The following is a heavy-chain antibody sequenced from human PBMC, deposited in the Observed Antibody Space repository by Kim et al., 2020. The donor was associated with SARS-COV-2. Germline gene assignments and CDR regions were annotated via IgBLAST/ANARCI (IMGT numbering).Heavy chain of an antibody. CDR3: AKDVRYCSGGSCHDDGLRFDP. CDR1: GFTFSSYG. CDR2: ISYDGSNK. D-gene: IGHD2-15*01. V-gene: IGHV3-30*18. Sequence: GGSLRLSCAASGFTFSSYGMHWVRQAPGKGLEWVAVISYDGSNKYYADSVKGRFTISRDNSKNTLYLQMNSLRAEDTAVYYCAKDVRYCSGGSCHDDGLRFDPWGQGTLVTVSS. J-gene: IGHJ5*02.